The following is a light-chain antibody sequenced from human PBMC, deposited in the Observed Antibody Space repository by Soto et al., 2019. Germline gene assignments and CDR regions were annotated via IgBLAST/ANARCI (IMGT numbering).Light chain of an antibody. V-gene: IGLV2-23*03. CDR2: EGS. CDR1: SSDVGSYNL. J-gene: IGLJ2*01. Sequence: QSALTQPASVSGSPGQSITISCTGTSSDVGSYNLVSWYQQHPGKAPKLMIYEGSKRPSGVSNRFSGSKSGNTASLTISGLQAEDEADYYCCSYAGSSTVVVFGGRTKLTVL. CDR3: CSYAGSSTVVV.